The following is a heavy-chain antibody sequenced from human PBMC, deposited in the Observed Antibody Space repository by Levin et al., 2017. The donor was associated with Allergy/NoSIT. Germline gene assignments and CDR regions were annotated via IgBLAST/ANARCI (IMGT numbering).Heavy chain of an antibody. Sequence: SETLSLTCAVSGGSISGYYWSWIRQPPGKGLEWIAYIYSSGTTDYNPSLKSRVTISVDTSKSQFSLKLNSVTAADTAVYYCARDMSGSSCYDYWGQGTLVTVSS. V-gene: IGHV4-59*01. D-gene: IGHD2-2*01. J-gene: IGHJ4*02. CDR3: ARDMSGSSCYDY. CDR1: GGSISGYY. CDR2: IYSSGTT.